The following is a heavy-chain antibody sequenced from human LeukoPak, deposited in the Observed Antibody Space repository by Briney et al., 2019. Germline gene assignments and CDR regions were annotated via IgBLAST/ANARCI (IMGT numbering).Heavy chain of an antibody. D-gene: IGHD3-16*02. CDR1: GGSISSYY. Sequence: PSETLSLTCTVSGGSISSYYWSWIRQPPGKGLEWIGYIYYSGSTNYNPSLKSRVTISVDTSKNQFPLKLSSVTAADTAVYYCARALVLYDYVWGSYRSYYFDYWGQGTLVTVSS. J-gene: IGHJ4*02. CDR3: ARALVLYDYVWGSYRSYYFDY. CDR2: IYYSGST. V-gene: IGHV4-59*01.